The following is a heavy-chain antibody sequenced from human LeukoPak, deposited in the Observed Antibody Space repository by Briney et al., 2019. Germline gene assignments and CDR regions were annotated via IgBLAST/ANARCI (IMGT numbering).Heavy chain of an antibody. Sequence: SGGSLRLSCAASGFTFSSYGMHWVRQAPGKGLEWVAVIWYDGSNKYYADSVKGRFTISRDNSKNTLYLQMNSLRAEDTAVYYCARYPTGGVTVYYFDYWGQGTLVTVSS. CDR3: ARYPTGGVTVYYFDY. V-gene: IGHV3-33*01. CDR1: GFTFSSYG. J-gene: IGHJ4*02. CDR2: IWYDGSNK. D-gene: IGHD3-16*02.